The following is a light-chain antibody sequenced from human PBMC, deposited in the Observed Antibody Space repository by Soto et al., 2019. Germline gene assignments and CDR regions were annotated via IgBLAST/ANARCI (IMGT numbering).Light chain of an antibody. CDR1: SSNIGAGYD. Sequence: QSVLTQPPSVSGAPGQRVTISCTGSSSNIGAGYDVHWYQQLPGTAPKLLIYYNNNRPSGVPDRFSGSKSGTSASLAITGLHAEDEADYYCQSYDSSLSGVVFGGGTKVTVL. CDR2: YNN. J-gene: IGLJ2*01. CDR3: QSYDSSLSGVV. V-gene: IGLV1-40*01.